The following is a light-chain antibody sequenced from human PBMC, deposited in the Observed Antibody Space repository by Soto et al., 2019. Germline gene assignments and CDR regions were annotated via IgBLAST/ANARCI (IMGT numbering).Light chain of an antibody. J-gene: IGKJ1*01. CDR3: HQYNNWPSWT. CDR1: QSVSSSY. CDR2: GAS. V-gene: IGKV3-20*01. Sequence: EIVLTQSPGTLSLSPGERATLSCRASQSVSSSYLAWYQQKPGQAPRLLIYGASSRATGIPDRFSGSGSETEFTLTISSLQPEDFAIYYCHQYNNWPSWTFGQGTKVDIK.